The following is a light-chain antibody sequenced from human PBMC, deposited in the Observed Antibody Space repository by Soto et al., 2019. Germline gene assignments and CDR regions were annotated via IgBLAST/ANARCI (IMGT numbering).Light chain of an antibody. Sequence: DIQMTQSPSSLSASVGDRVTITCRASDSISNWLAWYQQKPGKAPKLLIFKASNLERGVPSRFSGSGSGTEFTLTINSLQPDDFATYSCQQYTTYPLTFGGGTKVEIK. CDR3: QQYTTYPLT. CDR2: KAS. V-gene: IGKV1-5*03. CDR1: DSISNW. J-gene: IGKJ4*01.